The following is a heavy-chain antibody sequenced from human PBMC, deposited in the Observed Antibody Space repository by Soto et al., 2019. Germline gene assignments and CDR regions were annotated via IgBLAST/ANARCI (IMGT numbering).Heavy chain of an antibody. V-gene: IGHV3-9*01. CDR1: GFTFDDYA. D-gene: IGHD3-10*01. CDR2: ISWNSGSI. J-gene: IGHJ3*02. Sequence: GGSLRLSCAASGFTFDDYAMHWVRQAPGKGLEWVSGISWNSGSIGYADSVKGRFTISRDNAKNSLYLQMNSLRAEDTALYYCAKDPMVRGVLGAFDIWGQGTMVTVSS. CDR3: AKDPMVRGVLGAFDI.